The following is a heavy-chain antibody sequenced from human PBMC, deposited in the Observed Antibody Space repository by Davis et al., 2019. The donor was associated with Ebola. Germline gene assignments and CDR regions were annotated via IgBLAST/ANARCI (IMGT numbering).Heavy chain of an antibody. Sequence: KVSCKGSGYGFADYWIAWVRQTPGKGLEWMGIIYAGDSDSRYSPSFEGHVTISADKSISTAYLQWSSLKASDTAMYYCARHKGELPLYYYYGMDVWGQGTTVTVSS. CDR3: ARHKGELPLYYYYGMDV. J-gene: IGHJ6*02. CDR2: IYAGDSDS. V-gene: IGHV5-51*01. D-gene: IGHD1-7*01. CDR1: GYGFADYW.